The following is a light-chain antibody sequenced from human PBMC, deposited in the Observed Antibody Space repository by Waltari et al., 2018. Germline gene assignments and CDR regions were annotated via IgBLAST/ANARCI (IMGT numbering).Light chain of an antibody. CDR2: EVT. CDR1: SSLIGRYNS. CDR3: TSYAVTKVV. Sequence: QSVLTQPPSASGFPGQSVPIPCTGTSSLIGRYNSVSWYQQHPGKAPKLLIYEVTKRPSGVPDRFSGSKSGNTASLTVSGLQAEDEADYYCTSYAVTKVVFGGGTKLTVL. V-gene: IGLV2-8*01. J-gene: IGLJ2*01.